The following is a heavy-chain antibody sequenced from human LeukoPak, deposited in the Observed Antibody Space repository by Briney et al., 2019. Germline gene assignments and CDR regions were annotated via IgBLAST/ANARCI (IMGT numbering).Heavy chain of an antibody. Sequence: SETLSLTCTVSGGSIDSQYWSWIRQPPGKGLEWIGYIYYSGSTDYNPSLKSRVTILVDTSKNQFSLKLRSVTAADTAVYNCARSGERYQLLPFDYWGQGILVTVSS. CDR2: IYYSGST. CDR3: ARSGERYQLLPFDY. J-gene: IGHJ4*02. D-gene: IGHD2-2*01. V-gene: IGHV4-59*11. CDR1: GGSIDSQY.